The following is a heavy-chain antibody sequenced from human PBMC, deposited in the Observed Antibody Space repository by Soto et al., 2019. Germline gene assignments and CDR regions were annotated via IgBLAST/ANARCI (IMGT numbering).Heavy chain of an antibody. J-gene: IGHJ6*03. D-gene: IGHD6-13*01. V-gene: IGHV3-33*01. CDR3: AREIAAASTELRPYYYYYMDV. CDR2: IWYDGSNK. Sequence: QVQLVESGGGVVQPGRSLRLSCAASGFTFSSYGMHWVRQAPGKGLEWVAVIWYDGSNKYYADSVKGRFTISRDNSKNTLYLQMNSLRAEDTAVYYCAREIAAASTELRPYYYYYMDVWGKGTTVTVSS. CDR1: GFTFSSYG.